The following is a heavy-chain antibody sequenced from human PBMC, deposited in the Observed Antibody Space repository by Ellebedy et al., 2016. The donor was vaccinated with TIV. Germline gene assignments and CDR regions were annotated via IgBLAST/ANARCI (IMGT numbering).Heavy chain of an antibody. D-gene: IGHD1-1*01. CDR2: IWYDGSNK. V-gene: IGHV3-30*19. Sequence: GESLKISXAASGFTFSSYGMHWVRQAPGKGLEWVAVIWYDGSNKYYADSVKGRFTISRDNSKNTLYLQMNSLRAEDTAVYHCARGELPPQPNTRYYYMDVWGKGTTVTVSS. CDR3: ARGELPPQPNTRYYYMDV. CDR1: GFTFSSYG. J-gene: IGHJ6*03.